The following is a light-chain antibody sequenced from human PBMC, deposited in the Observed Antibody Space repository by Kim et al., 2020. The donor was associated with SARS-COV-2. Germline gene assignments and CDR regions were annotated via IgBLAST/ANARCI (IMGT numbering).Light chain of an antibody. CDR1: SSDVGGYKY. CDR2: EVS. J-gene: IGLJ1*01. V-gene: IGLV2-8*01. Sequence: GQSVTISGTGTSSDVGGYKYVSWYQQYPGKAPKLMIYEVSKRPSGVPERFSGSKSGNTASLTVTGLQAEDEADYYCSSYAGSNTYVFGTGTKVTVL. CDR3: SSYAGSNTYV.